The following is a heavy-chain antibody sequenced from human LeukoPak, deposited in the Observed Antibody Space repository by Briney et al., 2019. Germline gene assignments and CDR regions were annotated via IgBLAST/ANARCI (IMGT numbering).Heavy chain of an antibody. CDR1: GYTFTGYY. J-gene: IGHJ6*02. CDR2: INPNSGGT. V-gene: IGHV1-2*02. Sequence: ASVKVSCKASGYTFTGYYMHWVRQAPGQGLGWMGWINPNSGGTNYAQKFQGRVTMTRDTSISAAYMELSRLRSDDTAVYYCARGGVRYCSSTSCYTNGMDVWGQGTTVTVSS. D-gene: IGHD2-2*02. CDR3: ARGGVRYCSSTSCYTNGMDV.